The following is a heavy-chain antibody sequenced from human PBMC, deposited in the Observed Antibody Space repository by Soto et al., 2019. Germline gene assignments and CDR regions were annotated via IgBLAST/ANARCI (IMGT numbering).Heavy chain of an antibody. CDR2: VYSTEIT. Sequence: SETLSLTCTVSGDSISSYFWSWIRQPPGKGLEWIGYVYSTEITNYNPSLKSRVAMSIDTSKNQFSLKVRSVTAADTAVYYCARGSEAWFDPWGQGTLVTVS. J-gene: IGHJ5*02. CDR1: GDSISSYF. CDR3: ARGSEAWFDP. V-gene: IGHV4-59*01.